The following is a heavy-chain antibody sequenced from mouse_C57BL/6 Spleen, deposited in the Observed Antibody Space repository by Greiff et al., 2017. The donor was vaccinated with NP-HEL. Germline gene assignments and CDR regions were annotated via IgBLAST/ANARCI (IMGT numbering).Heavy chain of an antibody. CDR2: IDPETGGT. V-gene: IGHV1-15*01. Sequence: VQLVESGAELVRPGASVTLSCKASGYTFTDYEMHWVKQTPVHGLEWIGAIDPETGGTAYNQKFKGKAILTADKSSSTAYMELRSLTSEDSAVYYCTRDYYDYDEFAYWGQGTLVTVSA. D-gene: IGHD2-4*01. CDR1: GYTFTDYE. J-gene: IGHJ3*01. CDR3: TRDYYDYDEFAY.